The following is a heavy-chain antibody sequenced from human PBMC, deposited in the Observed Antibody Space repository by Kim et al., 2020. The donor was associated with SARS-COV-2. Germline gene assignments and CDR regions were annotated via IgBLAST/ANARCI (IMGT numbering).Heavy chain of an antibody. CDR3: ARDGSGYDHYYYYGMDV. CDR2: ISSSSYT. J-gene: IGHJ6*02. D-gene: IGHD5-12*01. Sequence: GGSLRLSCAASGFTFSDYYMSWIRQAPGKGLEWVSYISSSSYTNYADSVKGRFTISRDNAKNSLYLQMNSLRAEDTAVYYCARDGSGYDHYYYYGMDVWGQGTTVTVSS. CDR1: GFTFSDYY. V-gene: IGHV3-11*06.